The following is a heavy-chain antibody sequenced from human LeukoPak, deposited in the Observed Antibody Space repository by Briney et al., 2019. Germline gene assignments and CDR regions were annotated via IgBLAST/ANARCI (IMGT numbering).Heavy chain of an antibody. Sequence: ASVKVSCKASGYTFTGYYMHWVRQAPGQGLEWLGWINPNSGGTNYAQKFQARVTMTRDTYISTAYMELSRLRSDDTAVYYCARDGDDILTEKTNFDYWGQGTLVTVSS. J-gene: IGHJ4*02. CDR1: GYTFTGYY. CDR2: INPNSGGT. V-gene: IGHV1-2*02. D-gene: IGHD3-9*01. CDR3: ARDGDDILTEKTNFDY.